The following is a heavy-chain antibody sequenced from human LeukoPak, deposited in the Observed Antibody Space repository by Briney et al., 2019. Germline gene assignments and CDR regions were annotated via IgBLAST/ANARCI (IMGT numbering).Heavy chain of an antibody. CDR1: GFTFSGSA. Sequence: GGSLRLSCAASGFTFSGSAMHWVRQASGKGLEWVGRIRSKANSYATAYAASVKGRFTISRDDSMNTAYLQMNSLKTEDTAVYYCTRSQASSGFDYWGQGTLVTVSS. V-gene: IGHV3-73*01. CDR3: TRSQASSGFDY. CDR2: IRSKANSYAT. J-gene: IGHJ4*02. D-gene: IGHD3-22*01.